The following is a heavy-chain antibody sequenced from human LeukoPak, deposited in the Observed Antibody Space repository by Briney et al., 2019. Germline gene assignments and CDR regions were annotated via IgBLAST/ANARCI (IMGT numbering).Heavy chain of an antibody. Sequence: GGSLRLSCAASGLTFHYYGMDWVRQAPGKGLEWVAGISGSGGATDYADFAKGRFTIFRDNSKNTLYLQMNTLSAEDTAIYYCAKRLTETNYNGMDVWGQGTTVTVYS. CDR2: ISGSGGAT. V-gene: IGHV3-23*01. J-gene: IGHJ6*02. CDR1: GLTFHYYG. D-gene: IGHD2-8*01. CDR3: AKRLTETNYNGMDV.